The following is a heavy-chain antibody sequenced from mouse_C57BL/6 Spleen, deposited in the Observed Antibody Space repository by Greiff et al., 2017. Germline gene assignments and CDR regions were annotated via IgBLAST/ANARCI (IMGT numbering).Heavy chain of an antibody. Sequence: EVMLVESGGGLVKPGGSLKLSCAASGFTFSDYGMHWVRQAPEKGLEWVAYISSGSSTIYYADTVKGRFTITRDNAENTLYLQMTSLRSEDTAMYYCARGGDYGGAMDYWGQGTSVTVSS. D-gene: IGHD1-1*01. CDR3: ARGGDYGGAMDY. CDR2: ISSGSSTI. J-gene: IGHJ4*01. V-gene: IGHV5-17*01. CDR1: GFTFSDYG.